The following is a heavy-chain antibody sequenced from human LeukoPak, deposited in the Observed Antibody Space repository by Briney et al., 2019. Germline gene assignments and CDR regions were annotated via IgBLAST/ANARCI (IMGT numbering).Heavy chain of an antibody. Sequence: ASVKVSCKASGYTFTSSGISWVRQAPGQGLEWMGWISGYNGNTYYAQRFQGRVTMTTDTSTSTAYMELRSLRSDDTAVYYCARDGDHVVSYWGQGTLVTVSS. CDR2: ISGYNGNT. CDR3: ARDGDHVVSY. D-gene: IGHD4-17*01. J-gene: IGHJ4*02. CDR1: GYTFTSSG. V-gene: IGHV1-18*01.